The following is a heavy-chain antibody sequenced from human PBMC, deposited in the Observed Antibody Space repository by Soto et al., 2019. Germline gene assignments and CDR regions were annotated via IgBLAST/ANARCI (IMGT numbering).Heavy chain of an antibody. Sequence: QVHLQESGPCLVKPSQTLSLTCTVSGGSISSGGYYWGWIRQHPGKGLEWIGSIYYSGGTYYNPSLTSRVTISLDTSQLQFSLKLSSVTAADTAVYYCERDKCYYGSGKDGMDVWGQGTTVTVSS. J-gene: IGHJ6*02. CDR3: ERDKCYYGSGKDGMDV. CDR1: GGSISSGGYY. V-gene: IGHV4-31*03. CDR2: IYYSGGT. D-gene: IGHD3-10*01.